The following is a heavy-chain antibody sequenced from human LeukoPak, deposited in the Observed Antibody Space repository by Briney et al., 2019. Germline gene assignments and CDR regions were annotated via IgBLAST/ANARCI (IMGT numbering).Heavy chain of an antibody. D-gene: IGHD3-3*01. V-gene: IGHV3-23*01. CDR3: ARVADFASFDY. CDR2: ISGSGAKT. J-gene: IGHJ4*02. Sequence: PGGSLRLSCAASGFTFSSYGLSWVRQAPGRGLEWVSAISGSGAKTYYADSVKGRFTISRENAKNSLYLQMNSLRAEDTAVYYCARVADFASFDYWGQGTLVTVSS. CDR1: GFTFSSYG.